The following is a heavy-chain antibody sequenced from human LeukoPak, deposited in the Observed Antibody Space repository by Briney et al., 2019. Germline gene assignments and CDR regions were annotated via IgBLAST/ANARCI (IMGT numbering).Heavy chain of an antibody. V-gene: IGHV3-7*01. CDR2: INPAGSET. J-gene: IGHJ4*02. Sequence: GGSLRLSCAASGFSFNAYWMAWVRQAPGTGLEWVANINPAGSETFHVDPVKGRFSISRDHAKNLVYLQMNSLRAEDTAVYYCATVGLVAALDLRGQGTLVTVSS. D-gene: IGHD5-12*01. CDR3: ATVGLVAALDL. CDR1: GFSFNAYW.